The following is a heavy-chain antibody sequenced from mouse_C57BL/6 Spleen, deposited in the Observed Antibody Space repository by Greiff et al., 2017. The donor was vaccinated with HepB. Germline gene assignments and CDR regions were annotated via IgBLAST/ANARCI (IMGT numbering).Heavy chain of an antibody. Sequence: VQLQQSGPGLVQPSQSLSITCTASGFSLTSYGVHWVRQSPGKGLEWLGVIWSGGSTAYNAAFISSLSISKDNSKSQVFFKMNSLQADDTAVYYCCRMGDYDRDYFDYWGQGTTLTVSS. D-gene: IGHD2-4*01. CDR3: CRMGDYDRDYFDY. CDR2: IWSGGST. CDR1: GFSLTSYG. V-gene: IGHV2-2*01. J-gene: IGHJ2*01.